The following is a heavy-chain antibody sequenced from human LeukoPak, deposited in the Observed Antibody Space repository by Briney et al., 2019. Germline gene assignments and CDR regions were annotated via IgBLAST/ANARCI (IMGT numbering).Heavy chain of an antibody. CDR1: GFTFSSYA. CDR3: AKDPGRTAGIRNYYYYYMDV. CDR2: ISGSGGST. D-gene: IGHD6-13*01. V-gene: IGHV3-23*01. J-gene: IGHJ6*03. Sequence: GGSLRLSCAASGFTFSSYAMTWVRQAPGKGLEWVSAISGSGGSTYYADSVKGRFTISRDNSKNTLYLQMNSLRAEDTAVYYCAKDPGRTAGIRNYYYYYMDVWGKGTTVTVSS.